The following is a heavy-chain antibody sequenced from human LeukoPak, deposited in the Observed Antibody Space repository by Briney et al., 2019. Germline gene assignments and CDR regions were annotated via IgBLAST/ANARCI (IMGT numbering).Heavy chain of an antibody. D-gene: IGHD3-10*01. CDR2: ISAYNGNT. Sequence: ASVKVSCKASGYTFTSYGISWVRQAPGQGLEWMGWISAYNGNTNYAQKLQGRVTMTTDTSTSTAYMELSRLRSDDTAVYYCARLEWGGELSRRDYWGQGTLVTVSS. V-gene: IGHV1-18*01. J-gene: IGHJ4*02. CDR3: ARLEWGGELSRRDY. CDR1: GYTFTSYG.